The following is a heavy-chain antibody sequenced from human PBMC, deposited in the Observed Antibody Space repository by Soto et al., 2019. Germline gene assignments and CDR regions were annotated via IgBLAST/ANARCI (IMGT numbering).Heavy chain of an antibody. CDR1: GVSISTSTYY. CDR3: ARPGGWFDP. Sequence: SETLSLTCTVSGVSISTSTYYWGWVRQPPGKGLEWIGSIYYSGSTYYNPSLKSRVTISVDTSKNQFSLNLYSASAADTAVYFCARPGGWFDPWGQGTLVTVSS. D-gene: IGHD3-16*01. J-gene: IGHJ5*02. CDR2: IYYSGST. V-gene: IGHV4-39*01.